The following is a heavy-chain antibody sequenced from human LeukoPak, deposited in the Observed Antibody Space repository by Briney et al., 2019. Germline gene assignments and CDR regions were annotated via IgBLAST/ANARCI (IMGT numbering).Heavy chain of an antibody. CDR2: INHSGST. J-gene: IGHJ4*02. CDR3: ALGYNDIWEL. D-gene: IGHD5-24*01. V-gene: IGHV4-34*08. CDR1: GFTSSSYA. Sequence: GSLRLSCAASGFTSSSYAMHWVRQPPGKGLEWIGEINHSGSTHYTPSLKSRVTISVDTSDNKFSLKMISVTAADAAVYYCALGYNDIWELWGRGTLVTVSS.